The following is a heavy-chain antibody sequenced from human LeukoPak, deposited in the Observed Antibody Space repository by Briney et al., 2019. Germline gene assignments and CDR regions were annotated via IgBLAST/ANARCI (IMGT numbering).Heavy chain of an antibody. CDR3: ARDQGPYYYDSSGSGFDP. V-gene: IGHV1-3*01. CDR1: GYTFTSYA. J-gene: IGHJ5*02. D-gene: IGHD3-22*01. CDR2: INAGNGNT. Sequence: ASVKVSCKASGYTFTSYAMHWVRQAPGQRLEWMGWINAGNGNTKYSQKLQGRVTMTTDTSTSTAYMELGSLRSDDTAVYYCARDQGPYYYDSSGSGFDPWGQGTLVIVSS.